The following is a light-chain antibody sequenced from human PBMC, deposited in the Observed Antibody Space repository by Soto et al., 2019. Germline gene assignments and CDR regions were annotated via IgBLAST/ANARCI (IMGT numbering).Light chain of an antibody. CDR1: QSVSRY. Sequence: DIQMTQSPSSLSASVGDRVTISCRASQSVSRYLNWYQQKAGKAPNLLIYAVSTLESGVPSRFSGTGSGTDFSLTFLCLRREDFASYYCHQSYSNFRSFGQGTKVEIK. CDR2: AVS. CDR3: HQSYSNFRS. J-gene: IGKJ1*01. V-gene: IGKV1-39*01.